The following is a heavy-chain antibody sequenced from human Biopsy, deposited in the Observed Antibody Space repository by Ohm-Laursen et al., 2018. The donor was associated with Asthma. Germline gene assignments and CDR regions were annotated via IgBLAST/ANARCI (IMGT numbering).Heavy chain of an antibody. Sequence: SDTLSLTCPVSGVSIRSDYWGWIRQPPGKGLEWIGHIYYSGSTNYQPSLKSRVTISVDTSKNQFSLKLRSVTAADAAVYYCARGISRVTGLFDHFDSWGQGTLVTVSS. V-gene: IGHV4-59*07. D-gene: IGHD2-21*02. CDR3: ARGISRVTGLFDHFDS. CDR2: IYYSGST. J-gene: IGHJ4*02. CDR1: GVSIRSDY.